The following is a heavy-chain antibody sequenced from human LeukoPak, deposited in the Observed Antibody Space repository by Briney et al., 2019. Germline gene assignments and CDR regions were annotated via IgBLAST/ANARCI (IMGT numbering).Heavy chain of an antibody. D-gene: IGHD3-3*01. CDR3: ATRGGIFGVVRTPGYYYMDV. V-gene: IGHV4-59*01. Sequence: SETLSLTCTVSGGSISSYYWSWIRQPPGKGLEWIGYIYYSGSTNYNPSLKSRVTISVDTSKNQFSLKLSSVTAADTAVYYCATRGGIFGVVRTPGYYYMDVWGKGTTVTVSS. CDR1: GGSISSYY. CDR2: IYYSGST. J-gene: IGHJ6*03.